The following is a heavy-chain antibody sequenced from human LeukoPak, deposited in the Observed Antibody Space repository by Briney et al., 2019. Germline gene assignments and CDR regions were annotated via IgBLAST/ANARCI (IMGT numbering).Heavy chain of an antibody. J-gene: IGHJ4*02. Sequence: ASVKVSCKASGYTFTDYYLHWLRQAPGQGLEWMGWINPNSGGAKYAQKFQGRVTMTRDTSINTAYMELSRVRYDDTALYYCARDVIVGATTGPNYWGQGTLVTVPS. CDR2: INPNSGGA. CDR3: ARDVIVGATTGPNY. V-gene: IGHV1-2*02. D-gene: IGHD1-26*01. CDR1: GYTFTDYY.